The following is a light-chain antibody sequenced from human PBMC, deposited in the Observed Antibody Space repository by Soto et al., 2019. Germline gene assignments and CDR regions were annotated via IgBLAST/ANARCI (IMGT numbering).Light chain of an antibody. CDR3: CSYAGSYTVV. CDR1: SSNIGNNY. Sequence: QSVLTQPPSVSAAPGQKVTISCSGSSSNIGNNYVSWYQQLPGTAPKLMIYDVSKRPSGVPDRFSGSKSGNTASLTISGLQAEDEADYYCCSYAGSYTVVFGGGTKLTVL. J-gene: IGLJ2*01. V-gene: IGLV2-11*02. CDR2: DVS.